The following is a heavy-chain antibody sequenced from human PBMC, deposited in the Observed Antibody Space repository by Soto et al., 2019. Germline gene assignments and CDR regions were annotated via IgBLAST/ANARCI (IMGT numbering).Heavy chain of an antibody. CDR2: IIPIFGTT. CDR3: ARGFSRLGDRSGYYYYF. V-gene: IGHV1-69*01. D-gene: IGHD3-22*01. J-gene: IGHJ4*02. Sequence: QVQLVQSGAEVKTPGSSVKVSCKASGGTFIRYTISWVLQAPGQGLEWMGGIIPIFGTTNYAQKFQGRVTITADESTSTSDMELSSLRSEDTAVYYWARGFSRLGDRSGYYYYFWGQGTLVTVSS. CDR1: GGTFIRYT.